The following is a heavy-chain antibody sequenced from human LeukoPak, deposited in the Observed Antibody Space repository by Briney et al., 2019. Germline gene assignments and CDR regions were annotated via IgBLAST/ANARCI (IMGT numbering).Heavy chain of an antibody. CDR2: ISYDGSNK. CDR3: ARDVLELSPAAGDDY. J-gene: IGHJ4*02. D-gene: IGHD3-3*01. CDR1: GFTFSSYA. V-gene: IGHV3-30-3*01. Sequence: GGSLRLSCAASGFTFSSYAMSWVRQAPGKGLEWVAVISYDGSNKYYADSVKGRFTISRDNSKNTLYLQMNSLRAEDTAVYYCARDVLELSPAAGDDYWGQGTLVTVSS.